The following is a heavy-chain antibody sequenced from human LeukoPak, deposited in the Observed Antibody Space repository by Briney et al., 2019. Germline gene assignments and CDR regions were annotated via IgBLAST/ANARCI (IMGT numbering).Heavy chain of an antibody. CDR1: GFTFSSYG. D-gene: IGHD6-13*01. V-gene: IGHV3-30*18. CDR3: AKDSSTDYFDY. J-gene: IGHJ4*02. CDR2: ISYDGSNK. Sequence: GGSLRLSCAASGFTFSSYGMHWVRQAPGKGLEWVAVISYDGSNKYYADSVKGRFTISRDNSKNTLYLQMNSLRAEDTTVYYCAKDSSTDYFDYWGQGTLVTVSS.